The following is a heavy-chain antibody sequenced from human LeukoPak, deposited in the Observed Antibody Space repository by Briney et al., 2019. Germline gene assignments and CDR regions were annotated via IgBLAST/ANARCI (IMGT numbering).Heavy chain of an antibody. Sequence: GGSLRLSCAASGFTFSNAWMSWVRQAPGKGLEWVGGIKSKTDSGTTDYAAPVKGRFTISRDDSKNTLYLQMNSLKTEDTAVYYCTTGPGWGQGTLVTVSS. V-gene: IGHV3-15*01. CDR3: TTGPG. CDR2: IKSKTDSGTT. CDR1: GFTFSNAW. J-gene: IGHJ4*02.